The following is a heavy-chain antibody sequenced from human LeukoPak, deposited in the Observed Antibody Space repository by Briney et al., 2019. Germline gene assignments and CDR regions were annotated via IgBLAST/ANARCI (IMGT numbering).Heavy chain of an antibody. D-gene: IGHD3-3*01. V-gene: IGHV3-7*01. CDR3: ARDQGFSYYYYYMDV. CDR2: IKQDGSEK. CDR1: GFTFSSYW. Sequence: GGSLRLSCAASGFTFSSYWMSWVRQAPGKGLEWVANIKQDGSEKYYVDSVKGRLTISRDNAKNSLYLQMNSLRAEDTAVYYCARDQGFSYYYYYMDVWGKGTTVTVSS. J-gene: IGHJ6*03.